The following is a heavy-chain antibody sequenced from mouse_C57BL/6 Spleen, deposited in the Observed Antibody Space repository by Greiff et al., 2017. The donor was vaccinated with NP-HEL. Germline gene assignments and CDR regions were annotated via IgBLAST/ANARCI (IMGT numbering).Heavy chain of an antibody. D-gene: IGHD1-1*01. CDR3: ARPDYYGSSPCYFDY. V-gene: IGHV1-9*01. CDR2: LLPGIGCT. J-gene: IGHJ2*01. Sequence: VQLQQSGAELMKPGASVKLSCKATGYTFTGYWIEWVKQRPGHGLEWIGELLPGIGCTHYPSQFPCPATFTPSTSSNTAYMQLSILTTEDSAIYYCARPDYYGSSPCYFDYWGQGTTLTVSS. CDR1: GYTFTGYW.